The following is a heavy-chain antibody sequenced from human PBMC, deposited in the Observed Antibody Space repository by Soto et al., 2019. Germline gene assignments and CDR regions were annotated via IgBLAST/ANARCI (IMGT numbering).Heavy chain of an antibody. CDR2: MYPGDSDT. V-gene: IGHV5-51*01. J-gene: IGHJ3*02. CDR3: ATMDYYDSSGQTLAFDI. CDR1: GYDFNTNW. D-gene: IGHD3-22*01. Sequence: PGESLKISCRGSGYDFNTNWFGWVRQLPGRGLEWVGIMYPGDSDTRYNPSLQGHVTLSVDVTVSTAFLQWRSLETSDTGMYFCATMDYYDSSGQTLAFDIWGQGTMVTVSS.